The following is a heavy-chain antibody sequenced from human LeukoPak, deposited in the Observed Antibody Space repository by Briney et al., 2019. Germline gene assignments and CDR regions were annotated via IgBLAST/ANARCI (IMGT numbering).Heavy chain of an antibody. V-gene: IGHV1-69*05. Sequence: GASVKVSCKASGGTFITYAITWVRQAPGKGLEWMGGIIPIFGIANYAQKFQVRVTITTDESPSTAYMELSSLRSEDTAVYYCARGPPAGSGSGSYHLPYYFDYWGQGTLVTVSS. J-gene: IGHJ4*02. CDR1: GGTFITYA. CDR2: IIPIFGIA. CDR3: ARGPPAGSGSGSYHLPYYFDY. D-gene: IGHD1-26*01.